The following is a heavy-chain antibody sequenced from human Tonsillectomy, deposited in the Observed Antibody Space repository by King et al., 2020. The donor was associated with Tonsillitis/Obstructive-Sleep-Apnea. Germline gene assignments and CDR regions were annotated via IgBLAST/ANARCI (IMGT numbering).Heavy chain of an antibody. J-gene: IGHJ4*02. CDR2: IITSGST. D-gene: IGHD5-12*01. Sequence: VQLVESGGGLVQPGGSLRLSCAASGFTVSNYAMSWVRQAPGKGLEWVSVIITSGSTDYVDSVKGRFTISRDNSKNKLYLKMNSLRAEDTAIYYCTTRIVAMKYWGQGTLVTVSS. CDR1: GFTVSNYA. V-gene: IGHV3-23*04. CDR3: TTRIVAMKY.